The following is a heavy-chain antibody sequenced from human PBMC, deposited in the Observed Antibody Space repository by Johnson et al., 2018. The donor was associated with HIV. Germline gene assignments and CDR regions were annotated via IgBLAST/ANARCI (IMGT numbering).Heavy chain of an antibody. V-gene: IGHV3-7*03. CDR3: AKDTYSHRLTVTESGFDI. J-gene: IGHJ3*02. D-gene: IGHD4-11*01. CDR2: IKQDGSEK. Sequence: VQLVESGGGLIQPGGSLRLSCAASGFTVSSNYMSWVRQAPGKGLEWVANIKQDGSEKYYVDSVKGRFTISRDNAKNSLYVQMNSLRAEDTAVYYCAKDTYSHRLTVTESGFDIWGQGTMVTVSS. CDR1: GFTVSSNY.